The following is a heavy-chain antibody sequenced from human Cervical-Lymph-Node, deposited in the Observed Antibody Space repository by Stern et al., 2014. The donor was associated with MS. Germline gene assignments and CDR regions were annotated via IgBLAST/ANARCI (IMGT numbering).Heavy chain of an antibody. D-gene: IGHD2-21*02. CDR1: GDFISGGDHH. CDR2: IYYTGTT. V-gene: IGHV4-30-4*01. CDR3: ARLRHCGGDCYQFDY. J-gene: IGHJ4*02. Sequence: QVQLQESGPGLVKPSQTLSLTCSVSGDFISGGDHHWSCIRQPPGKGLEGIGYIYYTGTTSYNPSFRSRIAMLVDTSKNHFSLRLTSVTAADTAVYFCARLRHCGGDCYQFDYWGQGILVAVSS.